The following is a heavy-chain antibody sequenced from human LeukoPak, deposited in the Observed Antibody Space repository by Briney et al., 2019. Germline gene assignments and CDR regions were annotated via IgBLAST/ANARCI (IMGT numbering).Heavy chain of an antibody. CDR1: GLTFSSYS. V-gene: IGHV3-30*18. J-gene: IGHJ4*02. Sequence: PGGSLRLSCAASGLTFSSYSMNWVRQAPGKGLEWVAVISYDGSNKYYADSVKGRFTISRDNSKNTLYLQMNSLRAEDTAVYYCANGGGFVIFDYWGQGTLVTVSS. D-gene: IGHD3-16*01. CDR2: ISYDGSNK. CDR3: ANGGGFVIFDY.